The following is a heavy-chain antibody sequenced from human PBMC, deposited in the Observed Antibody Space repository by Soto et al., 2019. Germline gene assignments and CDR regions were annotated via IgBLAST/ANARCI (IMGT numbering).Heavy chain of an antibody. V-gene: IGHV3-30*18. Sequence: GGSLRLSCAASGFTFSSYGMHWVRQAPGKGLEWVAVISYDGSNKYYADSVKGRFTISRDNSKNTLYLQMNSLRAEDTAVYYCAKSPPIPVIWPHQHYYDMDVWRHGTTVTVSS. D-gene: IGHD2-21*01. CDR3: AKSPPIPVIWPHQHYYDMDV. J-gene: IGHJ6*02. CDR2: ISYDGSNK. CDR1: GFTFSSYG.